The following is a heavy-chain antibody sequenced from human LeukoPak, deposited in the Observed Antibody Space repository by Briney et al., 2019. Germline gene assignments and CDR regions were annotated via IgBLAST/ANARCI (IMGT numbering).Heavy chain of an antibody. J-gene: IGHJ3*01. CDR1: GFTFSSHS. V-gene: IGHV3-48*01. CDR3: ATDQRPYCPDACYCAIDA. D-gene: IGHD2-21*01. CDR2: IGSGGSPT. Sequence: GGSLRLSCEASGFTFSSHSMIWVRQAPGKRLEWVSYIGSGGSPTHYAASVKGRFTISRDNVKNSLYLQMHSLTVEDTADYYCATDQRPYCPDACYCAIDAWGQGTLVTVSS.